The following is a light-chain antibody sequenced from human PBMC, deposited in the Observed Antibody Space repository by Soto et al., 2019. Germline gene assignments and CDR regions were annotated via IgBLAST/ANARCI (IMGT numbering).Light chain of an antibody. V-gene: IGKV3-20*01. CDR1: ESVSSSY. CDR2: DAS. J-gene: IGKJ2*01. Sequence: EIVLTQSPGTLSLSPGERATLSCRATESVSSSYLAWYQQKPGQAPRLLIYDASSRATGIPDRFSGSGSGTDFTLTISRLEPEDFAVYYCQQYGSSPYTFGQGTKLGIE. CDR3: QQYGSSPYT.